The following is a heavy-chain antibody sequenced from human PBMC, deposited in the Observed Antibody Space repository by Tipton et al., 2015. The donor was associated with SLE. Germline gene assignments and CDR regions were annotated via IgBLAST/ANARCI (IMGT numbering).Heavy chain of an antibody. J-gene: IGHJ6*03. Sequence: TLSLTCTVSGGSMSSYYWSWIRQSPGRGLEWIAYIFHSGSTYFNPSLKSRVTISVDTSKNQFSLDLSSVSAADTAVYYCARVVAAVDYYYYYMDVWGKGTTVTVSS. D-gene: IGHD6-13*01. CDR1: GGSMSSYY. V-gene: IGHV4-59*08. CDR2: IFHSGST. CDR3: ARVVAAVDYYYYYMDV.